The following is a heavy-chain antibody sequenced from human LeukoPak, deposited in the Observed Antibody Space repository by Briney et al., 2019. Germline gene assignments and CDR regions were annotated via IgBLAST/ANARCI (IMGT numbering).Heavy chain of an antibody. Sequence: GGSLRLSCAASGFAFSRYAMHWVRQTPGKGLEWMALIWYDGSTSYYADSVKGRFTISRDNSNNTLYLQMNSLRAEDTAVYYCARWSYGDYEAWFDPWGQGTLVTVSS. CDR3: ARWSYGDYEAWFDP. CDR1: GFAFSRYA. D-gene: IGHD4-17*01. CDR2: IWYDGSTS. J-gene: IGHJ5*02. V-gene: IGHV3-33*08.